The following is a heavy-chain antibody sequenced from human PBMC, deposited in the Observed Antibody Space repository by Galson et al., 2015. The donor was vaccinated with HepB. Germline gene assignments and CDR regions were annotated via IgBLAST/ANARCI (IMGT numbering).Heavy chain of an antibody. V-gene: IGHV2-70*11. D-gene: IGHD1-26*01. CDR1: GFSLSTSGMC. Sequence: PALVKPTQTLTLTCTFSGFSLSTSGMCVSWIRQPPGKALEWLARIDWDDDKHYSTSLKTRLTISKDTSKNQVVLTMTNMDPVDTATYYCARSGSYYKDYYYYYYGMDVWGQGTTVTVSS. J-gene: IGHJ6*02. CDR2: IDWDDDK. CDR3: ARSGSYYKDYYYYYYGMDV.